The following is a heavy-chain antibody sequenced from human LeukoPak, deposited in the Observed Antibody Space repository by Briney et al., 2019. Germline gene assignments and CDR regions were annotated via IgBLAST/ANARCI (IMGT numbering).Heavy chain of an antibody. D-gene: IGHD2-15*01. J-gene: IGHJ4*02. Sequence: GGSLRLSCAASGLTVSSYSMNWVRQAPGKGLEWVSYISSSSSTIYYADSVKGRFTISRDNAKDSLYLQMNSLRDEDTAVYYCARARASGRSGFDYWGQGTLVTVSS. V-gene: IGHV3-48*02. CDR3: ARARASGRSGFDY. CDR2: ISSSSSTI. CDR1: GLTVSSYS.